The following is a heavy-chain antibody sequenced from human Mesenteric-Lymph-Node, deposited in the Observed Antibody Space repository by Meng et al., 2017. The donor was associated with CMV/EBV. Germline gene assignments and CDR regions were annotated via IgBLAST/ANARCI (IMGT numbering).Heavy chain of an antibody. J-gene: IGHJ4*02. Sequence: AAWNWIRHSPSRGLEWLGRAYSRSKWYHDYASSMKRRMTINLDTARNQFSLQLNSVTPGDTAVYYCARGLRGTDWGHALNYLDSWGQGILVTVSS. D-gene: IGHD7-27*01. V-gene: IGHV6-1*01. CDR3: ARGLRGTDWGHALNYLDS. CDR2: AYSRSKWYH. CDR1: AA.